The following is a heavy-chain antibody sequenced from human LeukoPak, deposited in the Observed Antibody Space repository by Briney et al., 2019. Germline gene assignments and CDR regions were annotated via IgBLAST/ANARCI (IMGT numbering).Heavy chain of an antibody. CDR1: GFTFSTYW. CDR2: MKRDGSEI. J-gene: IGHJ4*02. Sequence: PGGSLRLSCSASGFTFSTYWMSWVRQAPGKGLEWVANMKRDGSEIYYVDSVRGRFTISRDNSKNTLYLQMNSLTDEDTAVYYCAKKWGVGTTTLDYFDYWGQGTLVTVSS. CDR3: AKKWGVGTTTLDYFDY. V-gene: IGHV3-7*03. D-gene: IGHD1-26*01.